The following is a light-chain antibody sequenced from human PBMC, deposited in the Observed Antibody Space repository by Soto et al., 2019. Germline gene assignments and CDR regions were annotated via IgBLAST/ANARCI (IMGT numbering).Light chain of an antibody. V-gene: IGKV1-5*01. J-gene: IGKJ1*01. CDR2: DAS. CDR1: QSIRRW. Sequence: DTQMTQSPSTLSASVGDRVTINCRASQSIRRWLAWYQQRPGKAPKLLIYDASSLESGVPSRFSGSGSGTEFTLTISSLQPDDFASYTCQQYNSYPGAFGQGTKVDIK. CDR3: QQYNSYPGA.